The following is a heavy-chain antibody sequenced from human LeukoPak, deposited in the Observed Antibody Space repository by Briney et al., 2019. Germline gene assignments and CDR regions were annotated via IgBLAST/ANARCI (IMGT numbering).Heavy chain of an antibody. Sequence: GGSLRLSCAASGFTFSSYGMHWVRQAPGKGLEWVAVIWYGGSNKYYADSVKGRFTISRDNAKNSLYLQMNSLRAEDTAVYYCARDRGYSYGQFNWFDPWGQGTLVTVSS. CDR2: IWYGGSNK. J-gene: IGHJ5*02. V-gene: IGHV3-33*01. D-gene: IGHD5-18*01. CDR3: ARDRGYSYGQFNWFDP. CDR1: GFTFSSYG.